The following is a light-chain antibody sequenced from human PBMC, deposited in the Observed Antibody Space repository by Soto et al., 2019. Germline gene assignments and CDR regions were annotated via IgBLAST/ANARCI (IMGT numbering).Light chain of an antibody. Sequence: EIVLTQSPGTLSLSPGDKAIHSCRASQSVPSNHIAWYQQRSGQAPRPLMFGASIRAAGVPDRFSGSGSGTDFTLTISRLEPEDFAVYHCQQYGSSTTFGQGTKVDIK. V-gene: IGKV3-20*01. J-gene: IGKJ1*01. CDR3: QQYGSSTT. CDR2: GAS. CDR1: QSVPSNH.